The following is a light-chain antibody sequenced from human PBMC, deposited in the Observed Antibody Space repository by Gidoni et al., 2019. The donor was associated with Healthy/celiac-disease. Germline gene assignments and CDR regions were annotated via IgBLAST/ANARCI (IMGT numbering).Light chain of an antibody. Sequence: DIVLTQSPGTLSLSPGERATLSCRASQSVSSSYLAWYQQKPGQAPRLLIYGASSRATGIPDRVSGSGSGTDFTLTISRLEPEEFAVYYCQKYGSSPFTFGPGTKVDIK. J-gene: IGKJ3*01. CDR3: QKYGSSPFT. CDR2: GAS. V-gene: IGKV3-20*01. CDR1: QSVSSSY.